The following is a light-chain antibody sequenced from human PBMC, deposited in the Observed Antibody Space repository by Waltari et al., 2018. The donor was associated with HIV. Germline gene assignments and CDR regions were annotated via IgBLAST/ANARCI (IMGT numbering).Light chain of an antibody. V-gene: IGKV4-1*01. CDR1: QTVLYTSNNKNY. CDR2: WAS. J-gene: IGKJ4*01. CDR3: QQYYGNPLT. Sequence: DIVMTQSPDSLAVSLGERATINCKSSQTVLYTSNNKNYLAWYQQKPGQLPKLLIYWASTRESGVPDRFSGSGSGTDFTLTISNMQAADVAVYYCQQYYGNPLTFGGGTKVEIK.